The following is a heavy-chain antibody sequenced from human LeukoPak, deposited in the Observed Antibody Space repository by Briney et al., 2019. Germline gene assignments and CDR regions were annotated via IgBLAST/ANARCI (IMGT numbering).Heavy chain of an antibody. D-gene: IGHD3-16*01. V-gene: IGHV3-23*01. J-gene: IGHJ4*02. Sequence: GGSLRLSCAVSGFPLRNFAMTWVRQPPGKGLQWVARISGSGGSTHYAASLKGRFIISRDNSKNMFFLEMNSLTAEDTAVYFCGKDLGYDRGPTNYWGQGTLVTVSS. CDR2: ISGSGGST. CDR1: GFPLRNFA. CDR3: GKDLGYDRGPTNY.